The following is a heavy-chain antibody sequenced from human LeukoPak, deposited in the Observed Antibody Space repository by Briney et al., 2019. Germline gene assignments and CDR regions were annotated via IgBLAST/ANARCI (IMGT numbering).Heavy chain of an antibody. V-gene: IGHV1-58*02. D-gene: IGHD5-12*01. Sequence: SVKVSCKASGFTFTSSAMQWVRQARGQRLEWIGWIVVGSGNTNYAQKFQERVTITRDMSTSTAYMELSSLRSEDTAVYYCASTYSGYDFHAFDIWGQGTMVTVSS. CDR1: GFTFTSSA. J-gene: IGHJ3*02. CDR3: ASTYSGYDFHAFDI. CDR2: IVVGSGNT.